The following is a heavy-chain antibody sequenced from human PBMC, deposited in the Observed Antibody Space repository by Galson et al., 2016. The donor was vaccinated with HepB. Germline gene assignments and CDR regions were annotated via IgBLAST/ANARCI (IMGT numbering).Heavy chain of an antibody. Sequence: SVKVSCKASGYTFTTYYMHWVRQAPGQGLEWMGIINSGGGDTTHAEKFQGRVTMTRDTSTDTVYMELSSLRSEDTAVYYCARGAATDISYDYWGQGTLVTVS. CDR3: ARGAATDISYDY. J-gene: IGHJ4*02. D-gene: IGHD5-18*01. CDR2: INSGGGDT. CDR1: GYTFTTYY. V-gene: IGHV1-46*01.